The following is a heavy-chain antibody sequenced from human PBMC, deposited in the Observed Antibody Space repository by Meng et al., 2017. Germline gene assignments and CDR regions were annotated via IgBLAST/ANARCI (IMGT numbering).Heavy chain of an antibody. CDR3: AREFRRYCSGGSCYSRGGYYYGMDV. CDR2: ISSSSSYI. V-gene: IGHV3-21*01. CDR1: GFTFSSYS. D-gene: IGHD2-15*01. J-gene: IGHJ6*02. Sequence: GGSLRLSCAASGFTFSSYSMNWVRQAPGKGLEWVSSISSSSSYIYYADSVKGRFTIYRDNAKNSLYLQMNSLRAEDTAVYYCAREFRRYCSGGSCYSRGGYYYGMDVWGQGTTVTVSS.